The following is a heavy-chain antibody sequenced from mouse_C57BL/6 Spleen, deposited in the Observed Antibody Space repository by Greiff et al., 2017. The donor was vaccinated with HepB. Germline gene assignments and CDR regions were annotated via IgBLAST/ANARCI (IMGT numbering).Heavy chain of an antibody. CDR1: GYTFTSYR. Sequence: QVQLQQSGAELVMPGASVKLSCKASGYTFTSYRMHWVKQRPGQGLEWIGEIDPSDSYTNYNQKFKGKSTLTVDKSSSTAYMQLSSLTSEDSAVYYCARSSWDYFDYWGQGTTLTVSS. V-gene: IGHV1-69*01. CDR2: IDPSDSYT. CDR3: ARSSWDYFDY. J-gene: IGHJ2*01.